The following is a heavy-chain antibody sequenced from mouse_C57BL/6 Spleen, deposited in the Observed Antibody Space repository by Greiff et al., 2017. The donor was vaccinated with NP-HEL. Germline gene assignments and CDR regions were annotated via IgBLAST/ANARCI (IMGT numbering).Heavy chain of an antibody. CDR1: GFSLSTSGMG. V-gene: IGHV8-12*01. CDR2: IYWDDDK. CDR3: ARRARDDYDWAMDY. J-gene: IGHJ4*01. D-gene: IGHD2-4*01. Sequence: QVTLKVCGPGILQSSQTLSLTCSFSGFSLSTSGMGVSWIRQPSGKGLEWLAHIYWDDDKSYNPSLKSRLTISKYTSRNQVFLKITSVDTADTATYYCARRARDDYDWAMDYWGQGTSVTVSS.